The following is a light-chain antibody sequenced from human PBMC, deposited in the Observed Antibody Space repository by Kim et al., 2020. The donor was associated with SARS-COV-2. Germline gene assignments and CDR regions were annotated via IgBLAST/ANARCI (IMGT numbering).Light chain of an antibody. V-gene: IGKV3-11*01. J-gene: IGKJ4*01. CDR2: DTS. CDR3: QQRSNWPLT. CDR1: QSINTY. Sequence: WSPGERATLSCRASQSINTYLAWYQQKPGQPPRLLIYDTSNSATGIPARFSGSGSGTDFTLTINTLEPEDFAVYYCQQRSNWPLTFGGGTKVDIK.